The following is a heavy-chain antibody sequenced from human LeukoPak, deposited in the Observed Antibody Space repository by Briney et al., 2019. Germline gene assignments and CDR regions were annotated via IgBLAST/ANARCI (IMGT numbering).Heavy chain of an antibody. CDR3: AREIVVVTLGRRYYYYGMDV. D-gene: IGHD2-21*02. J-gene: IGHJ6*02. CDR1: GFTFSRYW. CDR2: IKEDGSEK. V-gene: IGHV3-7*05. Sequence: GGSLRLSCAASGFTFSRYWMSWVRQAPGKGLEWVANIKEDGSEKKNVDSVKGRFTISRDNAKNSLYLQMNSLRVEDTAVYYCAREIVVVTLGRRYYYYGMDVWGRGTTVTVSS.